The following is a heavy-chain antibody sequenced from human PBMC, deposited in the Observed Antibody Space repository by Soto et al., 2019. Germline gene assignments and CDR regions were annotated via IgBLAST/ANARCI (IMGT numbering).Heavy chain of an antibody. Sequence: QVQLVQSGAEVKKPGASVKVSCKASGYTFTGYYMHWVRQAPGQGLEWMGWINPNSGGTNYAQKLQGRVTMTRDTSISTAYMELSRLRSDDTAVYYCARGPQQLVPYFDYWGQGTLVTVSS. CDR1: GYTFTGYY. CDR2: INPNSGGT. D-gene: IGHD6-13*01. J-gene: IGHJ4*02. CDR3: ARGPQQLVPYFDY. V-gene: IGHV1-2*02.